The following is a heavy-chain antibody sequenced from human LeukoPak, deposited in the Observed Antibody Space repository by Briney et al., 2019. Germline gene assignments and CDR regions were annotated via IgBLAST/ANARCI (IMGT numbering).Heavy chain of an antibody. J-gene: IGHJ4*02. CDR2: TYYRSKWYN. D-gene: IGHD2-2*02. V-gene: IGHV6-1*01. CDR1: GDSVSSNSAA. Sequence: SQTLSLTCAVSGDSVSSNSAAWNWIRQSPSRGLEWLGRTYYRSKWYNDYAVSVKSRITINPDTSKNQFSLQLNSVTPEDTAVYYCARGVVVPAAILYYFDYWGQGTLVTVSS. CDR3: ARGVVVPAAILYYFDY.